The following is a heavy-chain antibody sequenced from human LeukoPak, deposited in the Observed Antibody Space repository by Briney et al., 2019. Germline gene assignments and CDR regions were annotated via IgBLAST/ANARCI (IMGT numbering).Heavy chain of an antibody. CDR1: GGSISSYY. V-gene: IGHV4-59*01. J-gene: IGHJ3*02. CDR2: IYYSGST. D-gene: IGHD3/OR15-3a*01. CDR3: ARVLPSRHRTHAFDI. Sequence: SETLSLTCTVSGGSISSYYWSWIRQPPGKGLEWIGYIYYSGSTNYNPSLKSRVTISVDTSKNQFSLKLSSVTAADTAVYYCARVLPSRHRTHAFDIWDQGTMVTVSS.